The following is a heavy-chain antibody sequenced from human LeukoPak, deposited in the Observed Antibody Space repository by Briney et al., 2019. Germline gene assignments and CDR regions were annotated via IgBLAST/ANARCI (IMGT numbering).Heavy chain of an antibody. D-gene: IGHD6-19*01. Sequence: GGSLRLSCAASGFTFSDYALHWVRQSPAKGLEWVAVISKDAGHEFYADSVKGRFTVSRDNSMDAVTLLMNSLTPDDTAVYYCARDLKPSSSGWYDTFDHWGHGTLVTVSS. J-gene: IGHJ4*01. CDR2: ISKDAGHE. CDR1: GFTFSDYA. CDR3: ARDLKPSSSGWYDTFDH. V-gene: IGHV3-30*04.